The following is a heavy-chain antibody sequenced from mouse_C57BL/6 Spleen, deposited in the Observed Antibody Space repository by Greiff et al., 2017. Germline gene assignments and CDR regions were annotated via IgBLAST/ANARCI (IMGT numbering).Heavy chain of an antibody. Sequence: QVQLQQPGAELVKPGASVKLSCKASGYTFTSYWMQWVKQRPGQGLEWIGEIDPSDSYTNYNQKFKGKATLTVDTSSSTAYMQLSSLTAEDSAVYYCARIWGDYWGQGTTLTVSS. J-gene: IGHJ2*01. D-gene: IGHD4-1*01. CDR2: IDPSDSYT. CDR3: ARIWGDY. V-gene: IGHV1-50*01. CDR1: GYTFTSYW.